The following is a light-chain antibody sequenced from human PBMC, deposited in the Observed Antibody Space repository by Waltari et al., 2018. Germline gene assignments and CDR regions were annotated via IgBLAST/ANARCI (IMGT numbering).Light chain of an antibody. CDR2: AVS. CDR3: RQSDSLPIT. V-gene: IGKV1-39*01. CDR1: QSHSSY. J-gene: IGKJ5*01. Sequence: DIQMTQSPSSLSASAGDSVTITCRASQSHSSYLNWYQQKPGKAPSPLIFAVSSLESGVPSRFSGRGSETDCTHYIRSLQREDLATYCCRQSDSLPITFGPGTPLDIK.